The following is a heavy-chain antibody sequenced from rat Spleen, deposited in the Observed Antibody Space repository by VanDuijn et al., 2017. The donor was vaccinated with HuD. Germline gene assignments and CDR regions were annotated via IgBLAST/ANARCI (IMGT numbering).Heavy chain of an antibody. J-gene: IGHJ3*01. V-gene: IGHV5-22*01. CDR3: TRERGSGFDY. CDR1: GFTFSDYY. CDR2: ISYEGSST. D-gene: IGHD4-1*01. Sequence: EVQLVESGGGLVQPGRSLKLSCAASGFTFSDYYMAWVRQAPKKGLEWVASISYEGSSTYYGDSVKGRFTISRDNAKSTLYLQMNSLRSEDTATYYCTRERGSGFDYWGQGTLVTVSS.